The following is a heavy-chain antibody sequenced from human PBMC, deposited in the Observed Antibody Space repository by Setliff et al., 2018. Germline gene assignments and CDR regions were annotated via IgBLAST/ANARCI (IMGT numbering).Heavy chain of an antibody. CDR1: GYTFNNYD. D-gene: IGHD2-15*01. V-gene: IGHV1-8*02. CDR2: MNPYSGNT. CDR3: TRGAGGGRCYSCWFDP. J-gene: IGHJ5*02. Sequence: PSVKVSCKASGYTFNNYDINWVRQAPGQGLEWMGWMNPYSGNTGYAQKFQGRVTMTRNTSISTAYMGLSSLRSEDTAVYYCTRGAGGGRCYSCWFDPWGQGTLVTVSS.